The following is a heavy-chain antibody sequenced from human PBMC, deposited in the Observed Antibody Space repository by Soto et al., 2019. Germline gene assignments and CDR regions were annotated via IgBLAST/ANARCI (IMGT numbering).Heavy chain of an antibody. CDR2: INAGNGNT. CDR3: ARGSGYYYWDDY. J-gene: IGHJ4*02. Sequence: QVQLVQSGAEEKRPGVSVNVSSKATGYTFSSYAMHWVRQAPGQRLEWMGWINAGNGNTKYSQKFQGRVTITRDTSASTAYMELSSLRSEDTAVYYCARGSGYYYWDDYWGQGTLVTVSS. D-gene: IGHD3-22*01. CDR1: GYTFSSYA. V-gene: IGHV1-3*05.